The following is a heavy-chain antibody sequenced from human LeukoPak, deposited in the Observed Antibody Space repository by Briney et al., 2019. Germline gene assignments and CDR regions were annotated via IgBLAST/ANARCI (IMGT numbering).Heavy chain of an antibody. V-gene: IGHV3-11*06. CDR2: ISSSSSYT. Sequence: PGGSLGLSCAASGFTFSDYYMSWIRQAPGKGLEWVSYISSSSSYTNYADSVKGRFTISRDNAKNSPYLQMNSLRAEDTAVYYCARAGNWNQPFDYWGQGTLVTVSS. D-gene: IGHD1-1*01. CDR3: ARAGNWNQPFDY. J-gene: IGHJ4*02. CDR1: GFTFSDYY.